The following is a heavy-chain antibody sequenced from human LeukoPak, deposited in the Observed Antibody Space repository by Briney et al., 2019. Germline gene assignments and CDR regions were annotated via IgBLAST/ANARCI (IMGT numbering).Heavy chain of an antibody. Sequence: GGPLRLSCAASGFTVSSNYMTWVRQAPGKGLEWVSVIYSGGSTYYADSVKGRFTISRDNSKNTLFLQMNSLRAEDTAVYYCARNFALDYWGQGTLVTVSS. CDR1: GFTVSSNY. J-gene: IGHJ4*02. CDR2: IYSGGST. CDR3: ARNFALDY. V-gene: IGHV3-53*01.